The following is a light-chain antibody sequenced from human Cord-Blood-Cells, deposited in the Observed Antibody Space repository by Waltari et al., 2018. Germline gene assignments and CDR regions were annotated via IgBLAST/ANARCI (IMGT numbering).Light chain of an antibody. J-gene: IGLJ3*02. CDR2: DVS. CDR1: SSDVGGYHY. V-gene: IGLV2-14*01. CDR3: SSYTSSSTWV. Sequence: QSALTQPASVSGSPGQSTTLPCTGTSSDVGGYHYVSWYQQHPGKAPKLMIYDVSNRPSGVSNRFSGSKSGNTASLTISGLQAEDEADYYCSSYTSSSTWVFGGGTKLTVL.